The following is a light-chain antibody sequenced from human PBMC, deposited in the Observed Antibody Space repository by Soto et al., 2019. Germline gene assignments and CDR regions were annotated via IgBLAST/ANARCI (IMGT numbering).Light chain of an antibody. Sequence: DIQMTQSPSTLSGSVGDRVTITCRASQTISSWLAWYQQKPGKAPKLLIYNASTLKSGVPSRFSGSGSGTEFTLPTSSLQPDDFATYDCQHYNRYSEAFGQGTKV. CDR1: QTISSW. V-gene: IGKV1-5*03. CDR2: NAS. J-gene: IGKJ1*01. CDR3: QHYNRYSEA.